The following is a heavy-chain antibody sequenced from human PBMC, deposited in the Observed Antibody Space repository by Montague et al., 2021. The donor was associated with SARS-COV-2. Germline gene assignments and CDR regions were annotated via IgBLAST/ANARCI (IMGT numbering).Heavy chain of an antibody. J-gene: IGHJ4*02. CDR1: GFSLSTSGMC. Sequence: PALVKPTQPLTLTCTFSGFSLSTSGMCVSWIRQPPGKALEWLALIDWDDDTYYSTSLKTRLTISKDTSKTQVVLTMTNMDPVDTATYYCARIGSSSWPAFDYWGQGTLVTVSS. CDR2: IDWDDDT. V-gene: IGHV2-70*01. D-gene: IGHD6-13*01. CDR3: ARIGSSSWPAFDY.